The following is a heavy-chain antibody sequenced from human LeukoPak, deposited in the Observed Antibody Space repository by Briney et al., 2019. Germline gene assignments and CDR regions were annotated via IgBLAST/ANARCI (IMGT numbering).Heavy chain of an antibody. D-gene: IGHD5-24*01. V-gene: IGHV4-30-4*08. CDR3: ASGGYKAHFDY. CDR2: IYYSGGT. J-gene: IGHJ4*02. Sequence: SQTLSLTCTVSGGSISSGDYYWSWIRQPPGKGLEWIGYIYYSGGTYYNPSLKSRVTISVDTAKKQFSLKLSSVPAADTAVYYCASGGYKAHFDYWGQETLVTVSS. CDR1: GGSISSGDYY.